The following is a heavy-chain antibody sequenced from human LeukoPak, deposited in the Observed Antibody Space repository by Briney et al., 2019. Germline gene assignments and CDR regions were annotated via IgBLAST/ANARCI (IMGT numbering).Heavy chain of an antibody. CDR3: VSADTIFGVVIGSGAFDI. V-gene: IGHV1-2*06. CDR2: INPNSGGT. Sequence: ASVKVSCKASGYTFTGYYMHWVRQAPGQGLEWMGRINPNSGGTNYAQKFQGRVTMTRDTSISTAYMELSRLRSDDTAVYYCVSADTIFGVVIGSGAFDIWGQGTMVTVSS. D-gene: IGHD3-3*01. J-gene: IGHJ3*02. CDR1: GYTFTGYY.